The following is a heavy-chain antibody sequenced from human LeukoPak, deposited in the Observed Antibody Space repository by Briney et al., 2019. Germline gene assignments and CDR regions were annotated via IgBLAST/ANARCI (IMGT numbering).Heavy chain of an antibody. CDR1: GFPFSGYW. Sequence: GGSLRLPCAASGFPFSGYWMHWVRQAPGKGLVWVSRIDDDGAGTTYADSVKGRFTISRDNAKSTLYLQMNSLRVEDTAVYYCARSASGYDAWGQGTLVTVSS. J-gene: IGHJ5*02. CDR2: IDDDGAGT. D-gene: IGHD5-12*01. V-gene: IGHV3-74*01. CDR3: ARSASGYDA.